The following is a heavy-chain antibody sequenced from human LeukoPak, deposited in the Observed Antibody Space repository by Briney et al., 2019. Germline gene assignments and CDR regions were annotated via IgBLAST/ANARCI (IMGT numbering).Heavy chain of an antibody. D-gene: IGHD5-18*01. V-gene: IGHV3-7*01. CDR1: GFTFSSYW. J-gene: IGHJ4*02. CDR3: ARVAAMVNFDYFDY. Sequence: GGSLRLSCAASGFTFSSYWMSWVRQAPGKGLEWVANIKQDGSEKYYVDSVKGRFTISRDNAKNSLYLQMNSLRAEDTAVYYCARVAAMVNFDYFDYWGQGTLVTVSS. CDR2: IKQDGSEK.